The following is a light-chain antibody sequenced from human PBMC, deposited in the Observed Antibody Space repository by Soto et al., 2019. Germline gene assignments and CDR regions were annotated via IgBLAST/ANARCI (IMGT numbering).Light chain of an antibody. J-gene: IGKJ1*01. CDR3: QQYESSWT. CDR1: QSISSTF. V-gene: IGKV3-20*01. CDR2: GAS. Sequence: EIVLTQSPGTLSLSPGESATLSCRASQSISSTFLAWYQHKPGQAPRVVIYGASKKATGIPDRFSGSGSGTDFTLTISRLEPEDFAVYYCQQYESSWTFGQGIKVE.